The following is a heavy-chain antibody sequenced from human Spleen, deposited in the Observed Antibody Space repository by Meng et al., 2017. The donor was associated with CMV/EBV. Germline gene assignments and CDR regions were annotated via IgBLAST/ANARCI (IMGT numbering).Heavy chain of an antibody. CDR1: GASISSSSFY. CDR2: IYFSGST. J-gene: IGHJ4*02. Sequence: SVNLALTCTVSGASISSSSFYWGWTRQPPGKGLEWIGSIYFSGSTYYNPSLKSRVTISVDTSKNQFSLKLSSVTAADTAVYYCARGSYSSSSFDYLGQGTLVTVSS. V-gene: IGHV4-39*07. CDR3: ARGSYSSSSFDY. D-gene: IGHD6-6*01.